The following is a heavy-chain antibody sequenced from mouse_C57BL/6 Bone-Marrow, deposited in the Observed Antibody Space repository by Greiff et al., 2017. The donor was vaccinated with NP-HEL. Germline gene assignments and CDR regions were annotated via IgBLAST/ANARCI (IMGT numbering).Heavy chain of an antibody. J-gene: IGHJ3*01. V-gene: IGHV1-81*01. CDR1: GYTFTSYG. CDR2: ICPRSGNT. Sequence: QVQLQQSGAELARPGASVKLSCKASGYTFTSYGISWVKQRPGQGLEWIGEICPRSGNTYYYEKFKGKATLTTDKSSSTAYIELRSLTYEDSAVYFWARGRGYYGSSSYWGQGALVTVDA. CDR3: ARGRGYYGSSSY. D-gene: IGHD1-1*01.